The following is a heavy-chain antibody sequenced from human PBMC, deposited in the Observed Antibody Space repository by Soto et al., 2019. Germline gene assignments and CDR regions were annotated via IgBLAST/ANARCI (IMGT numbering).Heavy chain of an antibody. Sequence: KPSETLSLTCSVSGASIDNYHWSWIRQSAGKGLEWIGRIAPSGNTNYNPSLKGRVTMSVDTSKTHFSLKMRSVTAADTAVYYCARDRSAAGPSNWFDPWGQGTLVTVSS. CDR1: GASIDNYH. D-gene: IGHD6-13*01. V-gene: IGHV4-4*07. CDR2: IAPSGNT. CDR3: ARDRSAAGPSNWFDP. J-gene: IGHJ5*02.